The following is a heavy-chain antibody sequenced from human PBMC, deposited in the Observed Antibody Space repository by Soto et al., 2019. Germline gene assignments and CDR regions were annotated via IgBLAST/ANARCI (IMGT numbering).Heavy chain of an antibody. CDR1: GFTFSSYA. CDR3: AKDDGQGY. J-gene: IGHJ4*02. V-gene: IGHV3-23*01. CDR2: ISGSGDST. Sequence: HPGGSLRLSCAASGFTFSSYAMSWVRQAPGKGLEWVSAISGSGDSTYYADSVKGRFTISRDNSKNIFYLQMNSLRDEDTAIYFCAKDDGQGYWGQGTLVTVSS.